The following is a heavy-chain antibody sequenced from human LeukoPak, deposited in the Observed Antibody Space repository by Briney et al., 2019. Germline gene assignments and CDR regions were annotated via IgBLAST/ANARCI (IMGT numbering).Heavy chain of an antibody. CDR2: IIPIFGTA. Sequence: GASVKVSCKASGGTFSSYAISWVRQAPGQGLESMGGIIPIFGTANYAQKFQGRVTITADESTSTAYMELSSLRSEDTAVYYCAGEAPTVTTLIFDYWGQGTLVTVSS. D-gene: IGHD4-17*01. CDR3: AGEAPTVTTLIFDY. J-gene: IGHJ4*02. CDR1: GGTFSSYA. V-gene: IGHV1-69*01.